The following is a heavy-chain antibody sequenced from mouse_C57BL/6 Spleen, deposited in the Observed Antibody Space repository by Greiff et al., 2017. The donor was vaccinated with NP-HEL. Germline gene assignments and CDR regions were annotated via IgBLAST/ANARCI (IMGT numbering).Heavy chain of an antibody. CDR2: IHPNSGST. CDR3: ARSITTVVEGFDY. Sequence: VKLQQPGAELVKPGASVKLSCKASGYTFTSYWMHWVKQRPGQGLEWIGMIHPNSGSTNYNEKFKSKATLTVDKSSSTAYMQLSSLTSEDSAVYYCARSITTVVEGFDYWGQGTTLTVSS. D-gene: IGHD1-1*01. J-gene: IGHJ2*01. CDR1: GYTFTSYW. V-gene: IGHV1-64*01.